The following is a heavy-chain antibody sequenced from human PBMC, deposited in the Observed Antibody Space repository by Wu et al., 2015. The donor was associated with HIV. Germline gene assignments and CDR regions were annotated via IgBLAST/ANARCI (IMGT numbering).Heavy chain of an antibody. Sequence: QVQLIESGAEVKKPGASVKVSCKTSGYTFTGFSMHWVRQAPGQGLEWMGRIDPSSGGTNYADNFQGRVTMTRDTSISTVYMELSRLRSDDTAVYFCARVATQISLGSEYYHMDVWGKGTTVIVSS. D-gene: IGHD3-16*01. CDR3: ARVATQISLGSEYYHMDV. CDR2: IDPSSGGT. CDR1: GYTFTGFS. V-gene: IGHV1-2*06. J-gene: IGHJ6*03.